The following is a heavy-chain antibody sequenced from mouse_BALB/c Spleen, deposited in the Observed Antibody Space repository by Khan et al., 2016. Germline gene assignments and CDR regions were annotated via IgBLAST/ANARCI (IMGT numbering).Heavy chain of an antibody. CDR1: GFTFRNYA. J-gene: IGHJ2*01. Sequence: EVELVESGGGLVKPGGSLKLSCAASGFTFRNYAMSWVRQTPAKRLEWVASISTGDSTYYGDSVKGRFTISRDNARNILYLQMSSLRSEDTAMFYCAREDYGNYGDYFDYWGQGTTLTVSS. CDR2: ISTGDST. D-gene: IGHD2-1*01. CDR3: AREDYGNYGDYFDY. V-gene: IGHV5-6-5*01.